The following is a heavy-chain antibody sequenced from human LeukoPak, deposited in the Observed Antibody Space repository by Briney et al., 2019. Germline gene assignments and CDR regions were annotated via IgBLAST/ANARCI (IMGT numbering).Heavy chain of an antibody. CDR2: IIGSGGST. Sequence: PGGSLRLSCAASGFTFSSYSMSWVRQAPGKGLEWVAAIIGSGGSTYYADSVKGRFTISRDNSKNTPYLQMNSLRAEETAVYYCAKVREDYYYGMDVWGQGTTVTVSS. J-gene: IGHJ6*02. CDR3: AKVREDYYYGMDV. V-gene: IGHV3-23*01. CDR1: GFTFSSYS.